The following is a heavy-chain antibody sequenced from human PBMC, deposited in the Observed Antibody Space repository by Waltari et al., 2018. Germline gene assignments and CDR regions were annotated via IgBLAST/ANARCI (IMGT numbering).Heavy chain of an antibody. D-gene: IGHD6-6*01. CDR1: GGSIRSYS. CDR2: IYISGSA. Sequence: QVQLQESGPGLVKPSETLSLTCTVPGGSIRSYSWSWIRQPAGKGLDWIGRIYISGSANYNPSLKSRVTMSVDTSKNQFSLKLSSVTAADTAVYFCARDIAARPSSNWFDPWGQGTLVTVSS. V-gene: IGHV4-4*07. J-gene: IGHJ5*02. CDR3: ARDIAARPSSNWFDP.